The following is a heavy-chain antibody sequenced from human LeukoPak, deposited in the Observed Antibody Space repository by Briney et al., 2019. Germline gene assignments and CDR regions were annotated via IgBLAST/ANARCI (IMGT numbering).Heavy chain of an antibody. CDR3: ASHRGVGTNLGFDH. CDR1: GFTVSNKY. J-gene: IGHJ4*02. D-gene: IGHD1-26*01. V-gene: IGHV3-53*01. Sequence: GGSLRLSCAASGFTVSNKYMSWVRQAPGKGLEWVSVIYSGGSTYYADSVTGRFTISRDNSNNTVYLHMNSLRAEDTGVYYCASHRGVGTNLGFDHWGQGTLVIVSS. CDR2: IYSGGST.